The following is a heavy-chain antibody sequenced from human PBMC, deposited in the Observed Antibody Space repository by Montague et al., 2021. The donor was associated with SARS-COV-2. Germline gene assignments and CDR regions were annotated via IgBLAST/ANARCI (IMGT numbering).Heavy chain of an antibody. V-gene: IGHV6-1*01. Sequence: CAISGDSVSSNDAAWNWIRQSPSRGLEWLGRTYYRSTWYNDYAVSVTGRITINPDTSKNQFSLQLNSVTPEDTAEYYCARQFGITWYALDFWGQGTTVTVSS. CDR1: GDSVSSNDAA. J-gene: IGHJ6*02. CDR2: TYYRSTWYN. CDR3: ARQFGITWYALDF. D-gene: IGHD3-10*01.